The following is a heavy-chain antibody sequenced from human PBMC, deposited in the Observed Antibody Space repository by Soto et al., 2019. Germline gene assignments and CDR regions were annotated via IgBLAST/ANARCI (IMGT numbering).Heavy chain of an antibody. J-gene: IGHJ4*02. CDR3: ARARYYYDTSGYHYRFDY. D-gene: IGHD3-22*01. CDR1: GYTFTSYG. Sequence: ASVKVSCTASGYTFTSYGISWVRQAPGQGLEWMGWISAYNGNTKYEQKVQDRVTMTTEISTSTAYMELRSLRSDDTAVYYCARARYYYDTSGYHYRFDYWGQGTPVTVS. V-gene: IGHV1-18*01. CDR2: ISAYNGNT.